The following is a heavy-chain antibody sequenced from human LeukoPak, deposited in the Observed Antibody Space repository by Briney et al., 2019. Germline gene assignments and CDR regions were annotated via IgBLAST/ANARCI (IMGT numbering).Heavy chain of an antibody. Sequence: GGSLRLSCAAAGFTFSKFAMHWVRQAPGKGLEWVGRIKSKSDGGTADYTAPVKGRFTILRDDSRNTLYLQMNSLKTEDTAIYYCIKVGARDYWGQGTLVTVSS. CDR2: IKSKSDGGTA. J-gene: IGHJ4*02. V-gene: IGHV3-15*01. D-gene: IGHD1-26*01. CDR3: IKVGARDY. CDR1: GFTFSKFA.